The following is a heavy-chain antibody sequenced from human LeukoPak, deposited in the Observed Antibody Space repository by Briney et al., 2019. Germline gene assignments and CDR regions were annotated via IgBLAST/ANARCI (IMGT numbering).Heavy chain of an antibody. D-gene: IGHD3-10*01. V-gene: IGHV3-11*01. CDR2: ISGDGNTI. CDR3: ARYPRGLDY. J-gene: IGHJ4*02. CDR1: GVIFSDYQ. Sequence: GGSLRLSCAASGVIFSDYQMSWISQAPGKGLKWVSCISGDGNTIFYTDSVKGRFTISRDNAKNSLYLQMNNLRAEDTAMYYCARYPRGLDYWGQGALVTVSS.